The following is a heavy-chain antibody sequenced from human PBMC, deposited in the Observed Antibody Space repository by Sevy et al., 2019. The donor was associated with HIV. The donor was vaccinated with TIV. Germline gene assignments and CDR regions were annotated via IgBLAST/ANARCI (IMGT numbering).Heavy chain of an antibody. D-gene: IGHD6-13*01. J-gene: IGHJ5*02. Sequence: ASVKVSCKASGYTFTSYVISWVRQAPGQGLEWMGWISDYNGNTNYAQKLQGRVTMTTDTSTSTAYMELRSMRSDDTAVYYCARDDSYSSINWFDPWGQGTLVTVSS. CDR3: ARDDSYSSINWFDP. CDR2: ISDYNGNT. V-gene: IGHV1-18*01. CDR1: GYTFTSYV.